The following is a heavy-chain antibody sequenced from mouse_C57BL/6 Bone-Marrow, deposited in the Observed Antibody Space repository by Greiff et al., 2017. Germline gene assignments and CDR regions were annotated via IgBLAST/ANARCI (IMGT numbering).Heavy chain of an antibody. D-gene: IGHD1-1*01. CDR2: ISNGGGST. V-gene: IGHV5-12*01. Sequence: EVKLVESGGGLVQPGGSLKLSCAASGFTFSDYYMYWVRQTPETRLVWVAYISNGGGSTYYPDTVKGRFTISRDTAKNTLYLQMSRLKSEDTAMYYCARLDLLLRYFDVWGTGTTVTVSS. CDR1: GFTFSDYY. J-gene: IGHJ1*03. CDR3: ARLDLLLRYFDV.